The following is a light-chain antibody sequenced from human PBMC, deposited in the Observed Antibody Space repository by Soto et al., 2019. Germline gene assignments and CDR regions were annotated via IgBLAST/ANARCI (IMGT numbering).Light chain of an antibody. CDR3: AAWDDNLNAYV. V-gene: IGLV1-47*02. J-gene: IGLJ1*01. Sequence: QPVLTQPPSASSTPGQTVTISCSGSTSNIGTFYVYWYQHLPGTAPKLLIYLGDQRASGVSDRFSGSKSGTPASLAINGLRSDDEADYYCAAWDDNLNAYVFGSGTKLTVL. CDR1: TSNIGTFY. CDR2: LGD.